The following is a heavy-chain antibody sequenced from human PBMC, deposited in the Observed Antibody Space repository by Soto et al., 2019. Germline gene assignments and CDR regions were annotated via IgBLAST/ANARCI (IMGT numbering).Heavy chain of an antibody. J-gene: IGHJ4*02. D-gene: IGHD5-12*01. CDR3: AREGSYSAYNFAHGIQLWSFDF. Sequence: PSETLSLTCTVSGGSINTFYWSWVRQPAGKGLEWIGRIFSSGSTSFNPSLESRVAMSVDTSKNHFSLNLSSVTAADMAVYYCAREGSYSAYNFAHGIQLWSFDFWGQGPLVTVSP. CDR2: IFSSGST. V-gene: IGHV4-4*07. CDR1: GGSINTFY.